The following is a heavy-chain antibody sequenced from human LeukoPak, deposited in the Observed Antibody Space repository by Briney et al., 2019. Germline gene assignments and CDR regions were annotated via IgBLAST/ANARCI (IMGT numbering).Heavy chain of an antibody. CDR3: ARVSTTVTTVDY. Sequence: AASVKVSCKASGYTFTGYYMHWVRQAPGQGLEWMGWINPNSGGTNYAQKFQGRVTMTRDTSISTAYMELSRLRSDDTAVYYCARVSTTVTTVDYWGQGTLVTVSS. CDR1: GYTFTGYY. V-gene: IGHV1-2*02. J-gene: IGHJ4*02. D-gene: IGHD4-17*01. CDR2: INPNSGGT.